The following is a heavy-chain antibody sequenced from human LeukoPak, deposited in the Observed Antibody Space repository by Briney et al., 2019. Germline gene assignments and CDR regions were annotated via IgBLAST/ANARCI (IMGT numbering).Heavy chain of an antibody. CDR3: AASAAGLDY. J-gene: IGHJ4*02. D-gene: IGHD6-13*01. V-gene: IGHV3-7*01. Sequence: GESLRLSCEASGFTFSSHWMNWVRQAPGKGLEWVTNIKEDGSEEYYVDSVKGRFIISRDNAKKSLFLQMNSLRAEDTAVYYCAASAAGLDYWGQGTLVTVSS. CDR2: IKEDGSEE. CDR1: GFTFSSHW.